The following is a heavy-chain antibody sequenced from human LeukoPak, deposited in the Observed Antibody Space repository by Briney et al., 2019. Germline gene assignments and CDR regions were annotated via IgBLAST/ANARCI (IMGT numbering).Heavy chain of an antibody. CDR2: INHSGST. V-gene: IGHV4-34*01. J-gene: IGHJ4*02. CDR1: GGSFSSYY. Sequence: SETLSLTCAVYGGSFSSYYWSWIRQPPGKGLEWIGEINHSGSTNYNPSPKSRVTISVDTSKNQFSLKLISVTAADTAVYYCARGSSGDARTHFDYWGQGTLVTVSS. D-gene: IGHD5-12*01. CDR3: ARGSSGDARTHFDY.